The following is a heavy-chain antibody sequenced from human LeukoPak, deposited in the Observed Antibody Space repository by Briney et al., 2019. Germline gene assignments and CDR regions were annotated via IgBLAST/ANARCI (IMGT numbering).Heavy chain of an antibody. CDR3: AREKGSSWYVDY. Sequence: SETLSLTCAVYGGSFSGYYWSWIRQPPGKGLEWIGEINHSGSTNYNPSLKSRVTISVDTSKNQFSLKLSSVTAADTAVYYCAREKGSSWYVDYWGQGTLSPSPQ. CDR1: GGSFSGYY. J-gene: IGHJ4*02. CDR2: INHSGST. D-gene: IGHD6-13*01. V-gene: IGHV4-34*01.